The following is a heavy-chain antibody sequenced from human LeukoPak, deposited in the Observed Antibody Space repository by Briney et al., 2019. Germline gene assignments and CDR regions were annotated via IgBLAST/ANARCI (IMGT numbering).Heavy chain of an antibody. V-gene: IGHV3-23*01. CDR3: AKAYYDDYATAPRDFYY. CDR1: GGSISSYY. Sequence: PSETLSLTCTVSGGSISSYYWSWVRQAPGKGLEWVSGISGSSGSTYYADSVKGQFTIARDKSKNTVYLQMNSLRAEDTAVYYCAKAYYDDYATAPRDFYYWGQGTLVTVSS. CDR2: ISGSSGST. D-gene: IGHD4-17*01. J-gene: IGHJ4*02.